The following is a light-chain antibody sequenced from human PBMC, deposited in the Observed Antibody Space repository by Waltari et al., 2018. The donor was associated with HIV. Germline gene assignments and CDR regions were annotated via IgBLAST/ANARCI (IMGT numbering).Light chain of an antibody. CDR1: QRILYSSDNSNY. J-gene: IGKJ4*01. V-gene: IGKV4-1*01. CDR2: WAS. Sequence: DIVMTQSPDSLPVSLGERANRNCTSSQRILYSSDNSNYLAWYQQKARQPPKLLISWASTRESGVPDRFSASGSGTDFTLTITRLQAEDVAIYHCQQYFRIPPTFGGGTKVEIK. CDR3: QQYFRIPPT.